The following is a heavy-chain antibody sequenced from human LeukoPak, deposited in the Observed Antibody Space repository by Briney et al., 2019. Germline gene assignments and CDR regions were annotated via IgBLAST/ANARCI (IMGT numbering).Heavy chain of an antibody. CDR2: IDARSGIT. J-gene: IGHJ3*02. V-gene: IGHV3-48*01. D-gene: IGHD3-3*01. CDR3: ARTYDFGRGPPGDAFDN. CDR1: GFTFTIFG. Sequence: GGSLRLSCAASGFTFTIFGLNWVRQAPGKGPEGVSYIDARSGITYYADSVQGRFTISRDNAKESVFLQMNSLRADDTAVYYCARTYDFGRGPPGDAFDNWGPGTLVIVSS.